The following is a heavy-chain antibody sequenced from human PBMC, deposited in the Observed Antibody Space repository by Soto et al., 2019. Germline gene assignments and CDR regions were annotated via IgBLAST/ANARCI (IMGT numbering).Heavy chain of an antibody. CDR3: AKASGYSGPFDY. V-gene: IGHV1-69*13. J-gene: IGHJ4*02. CDR1: GGTFSSYA. CDR2: IIPIFGTA. Sequence: ASVKVSCKASGGTFSSYAISWVRQAPGQGLEWMGGIIPIFGTANYAQKFQGRVTITADESTSTAYMELSSLRSEDTDVYYCAKASGYSGPFDYWGQGTLVTVSS. D-gene: IGHD5-12*01.